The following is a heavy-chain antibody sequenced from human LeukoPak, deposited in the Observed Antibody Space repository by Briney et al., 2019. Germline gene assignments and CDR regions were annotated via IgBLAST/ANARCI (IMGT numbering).Heavy chain of an antibody. V-gene: IGHV1-2*02. CDR1: GYTFTGYY. CDR3: ARDGRAQQTPEDY. Sequence: ASVKVSCKASGYTFTGYYMHWVRQAPGQGLEWMGWINPNSGGTNYVQKFQGRVTMTRDTSISTAYMELSRLRSDDTAMYYCARDGRAQQTPEDYWGQGTLVTVSS. J-gene: IGHJ4*02. D-gene: IGHD1-14*01. CDR2: INPNSGGT.